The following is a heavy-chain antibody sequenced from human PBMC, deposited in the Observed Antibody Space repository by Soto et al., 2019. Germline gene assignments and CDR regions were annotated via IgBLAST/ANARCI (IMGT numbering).Heavy chain of an antibody. CDR1: GYDFFGYW. J-gene: IGHJ4*02. CDR2: IYPDDSKT. Sequence: GESLKISCQGSGYDFFGYWIGWVRQMSGDGLEWMGIIYPDDSKTIYSPSFQGQVTLSADRFTGTVYLQWSSLKASDSAMYYCDLGYWGQGTLVTVSS. CDR3: DLGY. V-gene: IGHV5-51*01.